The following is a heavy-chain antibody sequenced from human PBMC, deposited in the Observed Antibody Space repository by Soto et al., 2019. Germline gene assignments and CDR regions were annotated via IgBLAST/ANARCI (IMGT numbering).Heavy chain of an antibody. J-gene: IGHJ6*02. D-gene: IGHD3-3*01. Sequence: QVLLQESGPGLVKPSQTLSLTCTVSGGSISSGGYYWSWIRQHPGKGLEWVGYIYYSRTTYYNPSLASRVTISVDTSKNQFSLNLSSVTAADTAVYYCARGFLEWLSHPYYGMDVWGQGTTVTVSS. CDR1: GGSISSGGYY. CDR3: ARGFLEWLSHPYYGMDV. CDR2: IYYSRTT. V-gene: IGHV4-31*03.